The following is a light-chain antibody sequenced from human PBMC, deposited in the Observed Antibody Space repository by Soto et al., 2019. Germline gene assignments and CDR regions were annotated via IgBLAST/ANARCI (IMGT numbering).Light chain of an antibody. V-gene: IGKV1-12*01. J-gene: IGKJ5*01. Sequence: DIQMTQSPSSVSASVGDRVTITCRAIQGISSWLAWDQQKLGKAPKLLIYAASSLQSGVPSRFSSSGYGKDFAITISSRQPEDVATYYCQQANSFPITVGQGTRLEI. CDR1: QGISSW. CDR2: AAS. CDR3: QQANSFPIT.